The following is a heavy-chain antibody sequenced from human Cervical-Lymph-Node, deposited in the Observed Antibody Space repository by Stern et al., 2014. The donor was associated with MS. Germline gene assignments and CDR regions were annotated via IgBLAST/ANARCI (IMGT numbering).Heavy chain of an antibody. CDR2: IKRDGSEQ. V-gene: IGHV3-7*01. Sequence: EVQLVASGGGLVPPGGPLRLSCAGSEFTFSDYWMSWVRQAPGKGLEWVAKIKRDGSEQLYAAPMKGRLTISRDNAQHTLYLEMNSLRAEDTAVYYCARGGEVGATYYYYGMDVWGQGTTVTVSS. CDR1: EFTFSDYW. CDR3: ARGGEVGATYYYYGMDV. D-gene: IGHD1-26*01. J-gene: IGHJ6*02.